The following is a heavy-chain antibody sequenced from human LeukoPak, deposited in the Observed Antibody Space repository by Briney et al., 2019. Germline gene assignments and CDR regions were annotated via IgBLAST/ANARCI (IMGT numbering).Heavy chain of an antibody. Sequence: SETLSLTCTVSGGSISSYYWSWIRQPPGKGLEWIGYIYYSGSTNYNPSLKSRVTISVDTSKNQFSLKLRSVTAADTAVYYCARRAPLWFGERAFDYWGQGTLVTVSS. CDR3: ARRAPLWFGERAFDY. J-gene: IGHJ4*02. D-gene: IGHD3-10*01. CDR2: IYYSGST. V-gene: IGHV4-59*08. CDR1: GGSISSYY.